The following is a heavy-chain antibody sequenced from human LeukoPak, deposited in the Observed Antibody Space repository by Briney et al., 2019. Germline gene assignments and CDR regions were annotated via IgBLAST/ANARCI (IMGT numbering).Heavy chain of an antibody. Sequence: GGSLRLSCAASGFTLSSYGMHWVRQAPGKGLEWVAVISYDGSNKYYADSVKGRFTISRDNSKNTLYLQMNSLRAEDTAVYYCAKDSGNWFDPWGQGTLVTVSS. CDR2: ISYDGSNK. D-gene: IGHD3-10*01. CDR1: GFTLSSYG. CDR3: AKDSGNWFDP. V-gene: IGHV3-30*18. J-gene: IGHJ5*02.